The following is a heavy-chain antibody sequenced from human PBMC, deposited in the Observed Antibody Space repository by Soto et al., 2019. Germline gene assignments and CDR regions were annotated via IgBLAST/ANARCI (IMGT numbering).Heavy chain of an antibody. V-gene: IGHV3-7*01. J-gene: IGHJ6*02. CDR3: ARLYPGSGWPYHYYGMDV. CDR2: IKQDGGDT. D-gene: IGHD6-19*01. CDR1: GFTLSTYW. Sequence: EVQLVESGGGLVQPGGSLRLSCAASGFTLSTYWMSWVRQAPGEGLEWVAKIKQDGGDTYYVDSVKGRFTISRDNDENSVYLRITSLRAEDTAVYYCARLYPGSGWPYHYYGMDVWGQGTTVTVSS.